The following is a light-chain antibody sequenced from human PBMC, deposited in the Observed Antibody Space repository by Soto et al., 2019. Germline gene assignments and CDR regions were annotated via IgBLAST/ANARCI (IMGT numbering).Light chain of an antibody. V-gene: IGKV3-15*01. J-gene: IGKJ5*01. Sequence: EIVMRQSPATLSLSPGERSPLSCMASQSVSSKLSWYQQKPGQAPMLLIYGASTRATGIPARFSGSGSGTEFNLTISSLQSEDFAVYYCQQYNNWPPITFGQGTRLEIK. CDR2: GAS. CDR1: QSVSSK. CDR3: QQYNNWPPIT.